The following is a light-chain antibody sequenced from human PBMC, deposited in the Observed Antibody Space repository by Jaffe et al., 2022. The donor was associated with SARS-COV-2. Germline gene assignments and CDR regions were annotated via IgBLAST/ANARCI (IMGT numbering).Light chain of an antibody. CDR3: QQYYSTPPLT. V-gene: IGKV4-1*01. Sequence: DIVMTQSPDSLALSLGERATINCKSSQRLLSNKKNYLAWYQQKPGQPPKLLIYWASTRESGVPDRFSGSGSGTDFTLTISSLQAEDVAVYYCQQYYSTPPLTFGGGTKVEIK. CDR2: WAS. J-gene: IGKJ4*01. CDR1: QRLLSNKKNY.